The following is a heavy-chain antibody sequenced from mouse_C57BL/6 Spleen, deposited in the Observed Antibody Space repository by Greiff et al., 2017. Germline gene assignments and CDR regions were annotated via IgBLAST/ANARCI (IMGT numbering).Heavy chain of an antibody. Sequence: VQLQQSGAELVRPGASVKLSCKASGYTFTDYYINWVKQRPGQGLEWIARIYPGSGNTYYNEKFKGKATLTAEKSSSTAYMQLSSLTSEDSAVYFCARVIYYYGHFDYWVQGTTLTVSS. D-gene: IGHD1-1*01. CDR2: IYPGSGNT. CDR1: GYTFTDYY. J-gene: IGHJ2*01. CDR3: ARVIYYYGHFDY. V-gene: IGHV1-76*01.